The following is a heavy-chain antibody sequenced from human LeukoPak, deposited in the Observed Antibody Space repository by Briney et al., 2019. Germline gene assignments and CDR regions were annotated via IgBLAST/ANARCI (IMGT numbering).Heavy chain of an antibody. J-gene: IGHJ6*02. CDR1: GGSFSGYY. V-gene: IGHV4-34*01. CDR2: INHSGST. CDR3: ARLGLMDV. Sequence: PSETLSLTCAVYGGSFSGYYWSWIRQPPGKGLEWIGEINHSGSTNYNPSLKSRVTISVDTSKNQFSLKLSSVTAADTAVYYCARLGLMDVWGQGTTVTVSS.